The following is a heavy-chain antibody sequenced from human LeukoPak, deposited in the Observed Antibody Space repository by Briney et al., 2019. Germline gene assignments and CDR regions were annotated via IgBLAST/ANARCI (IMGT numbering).Heavy chain of an antibody. CDR2: IYHSGST. CDR1: TDSTNTYY. J-gene: IGHJ4*02. CDR3: VRLRWELLAPYFDH. Sequence: SETLSLTCSVSTDSTNTYYWSWIRQSQGKAMEWNGHIYHSGSTDYNPSFKSRVTISIDMSKKEFSLKLTPVTVADTAMYYCVRLRWELLAPYFDHWGQGAFVIVSS. V-gene: IGHV4-59*01. D-gene: IGHD2-15*01.